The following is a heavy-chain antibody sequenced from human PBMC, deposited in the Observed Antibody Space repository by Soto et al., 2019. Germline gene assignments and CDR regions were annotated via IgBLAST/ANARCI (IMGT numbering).Heavy chain of an antibody. CDR1: GFSFSDYS. D-gene: IGHD2-15*01. Sequence: EVQLLESGGGLVQPGGSLRLSCAASGFSFSDYSMTWVRQAPGRGLEWVSTLTSRGTTSYADSVQGRFTISRDNSKNTLSLQMHRLRTEDTALYYCAKRATTVPTPGNYFECWGQGTLVTVSS. CDR3: AKRATTVPTPGNYFEC. V-gene: IGHV3-23*01. CDR2: LTSRGTT. J-gene: IGHJ4*02.